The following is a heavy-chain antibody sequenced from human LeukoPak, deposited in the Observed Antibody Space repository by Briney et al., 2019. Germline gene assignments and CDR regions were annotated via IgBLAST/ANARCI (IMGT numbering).Heavy chain of an antibody. CDR3: AKVGAKESYYHY. V-gene: IGHV3-23*01. J-gene: IGHJ4*02. Sequence: GGSLRLSCAASGFTFSNFAMSWVRQAPGKGLEWVSTISDDGGATYYADSVRDRFTISRDNSKNTLYLQMSTLRAEDTALYYCAKVGAKESYYHYWGQGTLVTVSS. D-gene: IGHD3-10*01. CDR1: GFTFSNFA. CDR2: ISDDGGAT.